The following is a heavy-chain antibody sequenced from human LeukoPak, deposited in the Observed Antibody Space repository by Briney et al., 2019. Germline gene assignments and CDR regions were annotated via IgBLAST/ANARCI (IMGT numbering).Heavy chain of an antibody. CDR1: GFTVSSNY. CDR2: IYSGGST. V-gene: IGHV3-66*04. CDR3: ASQTYYYGSGSYSDY. J-gene: IGHJ4*02. D-gene: IGHD3-10*01. Sequence: GGSLRLSCAASGFTVSSNYMSWVRQAPGKGLEWVSVIYSGGSTYYADSVKGRFTISRDNSKNTLYLQMNSLRAEDTAVYYCASQTYYYGSGSYSDYWGQGTLVTVSS.